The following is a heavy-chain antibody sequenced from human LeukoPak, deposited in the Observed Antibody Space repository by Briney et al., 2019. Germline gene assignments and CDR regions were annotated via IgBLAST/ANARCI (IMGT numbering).Heavy chain of an antibody. D-gene: IGHD2-2*02. J-gene: IGHJ4*02. CDR1: GGSISGSNW. CDR2: IFHSGST. CDR3: ASLYCSRTSCYMHY. V-gene: IGHV4-4*02. Sequence: SETLSLTCAVSGGSISGSNWWSWVRQPPGKGLEWIGEIFHSGSTNYSPSLKSRVTISIDKSKNQFSLKLSSVTAADTAVYYCASLYCSRTSCYMHYWGQGTLVTVSS.